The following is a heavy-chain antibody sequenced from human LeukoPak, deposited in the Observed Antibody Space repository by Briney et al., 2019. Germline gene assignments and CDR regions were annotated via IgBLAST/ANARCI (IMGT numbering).Heavy chain of an antibody. Sequence: GGSLRLSCAGSGFSFSSYGMHWVRQAPGKGLEWMAFIRSDGGNKYYADSVKGRFTISRDNSKNTLYLQMNSLRAEDTAVYYCARDLGQYYDTSDNWFDPWGQGTLVTVSS. J-gene: IGHJ5*02. V-gene: IGHV3-30*02. CDR2: IRSDGGNK. CDR3: ARDLGQYYDTSDNWFDP. CDR1: GFSFSSYG. D-gene: IGHD3-22*01.